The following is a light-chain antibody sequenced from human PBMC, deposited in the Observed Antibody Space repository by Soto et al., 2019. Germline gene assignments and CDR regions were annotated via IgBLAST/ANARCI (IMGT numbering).Light chain of an antibody. CDR2: GAS. CDR1: QSVSSSY. Sequence: EIVLTQSPGTLSLFPGERATLSCRASQSVSSSYLAWYQQKPGQAPRLLIYGASSRATGIPDRFSGSGSGTDFTLTISRLEPEDFAVYYCQQGTFGQGTRLEIK. V-gene: IGKV3-20*01. CDR3: QQGT. J-gene: IGKJ5*01.